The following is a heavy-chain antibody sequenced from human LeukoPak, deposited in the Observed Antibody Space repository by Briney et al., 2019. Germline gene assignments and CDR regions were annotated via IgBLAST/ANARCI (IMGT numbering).Heavy chain of an antibody. CDR3: ARIPFAHTAMGRLDY. CDR2: ISYDGSNK. Sequence: GGSLRLSCAASGFTFSSYAMHWVRQAPGKGLEWVAVISYDGSNKYYADSVKGRFTISRDNSKNTLHLQMNSLRAEDTAVYYCARIPFAHTAMGRLDYWGQGTLVTVSS. CDR1: GFTFSSYA. J-gene: IGHJ4*02. V-gene: IGHV3-30*04. D-gene: IGHD5-18*01.